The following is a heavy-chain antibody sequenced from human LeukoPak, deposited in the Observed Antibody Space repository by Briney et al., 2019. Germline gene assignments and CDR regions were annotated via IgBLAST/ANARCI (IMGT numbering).Heavy chain of an antibody. CDR2: ISNSGNT. CDR1: GDSISSNY. D-gene: IGHD3-22*01. V-gene: IGHV4-59*01. Sequence: SETLSLTCTVSGDSISSNYWNWIRQPPGKGLEWMGYISNSGNTLYSPSFKSRLTISADTSKNHFSLRLNSVTAADTAIYFCARRKGDYYDASGHYLGWFDPWGQGILVTVSS. J-gene: IGHJ5*02. CDR3: ARRKGDYYDASGHYLGWFDP.